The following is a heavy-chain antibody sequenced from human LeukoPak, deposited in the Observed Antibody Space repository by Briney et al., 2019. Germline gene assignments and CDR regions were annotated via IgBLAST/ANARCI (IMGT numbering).Heavy chain of an antibody. V-gene: IGHV4-39*07. CDR2: IYYSGST. CDR3: ARVPTGYSYGADAFDI. CDR1: DGSISSSSYY. J-gene: IGHJ3*02. Sequence: SETLCLTCTVSDGSISSSSYYWGWIRQPPGKGLEWIGSIYYSGSTYYNPSLKRRVIISVDTSKNQFSLKLSSVTAADTAVYYCARVPTGYSYGADAFDIWGQGTMVTVSS. D-gene: IGHD5-18*01.